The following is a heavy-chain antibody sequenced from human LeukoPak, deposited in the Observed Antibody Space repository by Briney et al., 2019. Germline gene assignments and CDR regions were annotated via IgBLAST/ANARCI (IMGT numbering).Heavy chain of an antibody. CDR3: AGLDWYFAV. V-gene: IGHV4-39*01. D-gene: IGHD1-1*01. CDR2: VYYSGRP. Sequence: PSGTLSLSCTVSGASIGSSSYFCGCLRQAPGQGLEWIGSVYYSGRPFYNPSLKSQLTISVHTTKNRVALKLRSVTATDTAVYYCAGLDWYFAVWGRGTLVTASS. CDR1: GASIGSSSYF. J-gene: IGHJ2*01.